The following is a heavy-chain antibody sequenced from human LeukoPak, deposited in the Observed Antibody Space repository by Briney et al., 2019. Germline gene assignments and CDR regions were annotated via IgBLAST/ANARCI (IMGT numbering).Heavy chain of an antibody. D-gene: IGHD2-15*01. CDR2: IYYSGGT. Sequence: PSETLSLTCTVSGGSISSSSYYWGWIRQPPGQGLEWIGTIYYSGGTSYYPSLKSRVTISVDTSKNQFSLKLTSVTAADTAVYYCATQAAGGPLDYWGQGTLVTVSS. CDR3: ATQAAGGPLDY. CDR1: GGSISSSSYY. J-gene: IGHJ4*02. V-gene: IGHV4-39*01.